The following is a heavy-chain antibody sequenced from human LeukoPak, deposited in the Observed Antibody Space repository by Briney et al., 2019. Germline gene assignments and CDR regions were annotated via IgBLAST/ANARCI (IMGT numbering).Heavy chain of an antibody. CDR2: INHSGST. CDR1: GGSFSGYY. V-gene: IGHV4-34*01. J-gene: IGHJ4*02. Sequence: PSETLSLTCAVYGGSFSGYYWSWIRQPPGKGLEWIGEINHSGSTNYNPSLKSRVTISVDTSKNQFSLKLNSVTAADTAVYYCARGRSYYGSHGGYVAYWGQGTLVTVSS. CDR3: ARGRSYYGSHGGYVAY. D-gene: IGHD3-16*01.